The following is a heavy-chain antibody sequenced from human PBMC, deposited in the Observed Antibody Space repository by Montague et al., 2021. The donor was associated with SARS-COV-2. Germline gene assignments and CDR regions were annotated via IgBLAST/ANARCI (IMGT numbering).Heavy chain of an antibody. CDR3: ARGAEYSSSWYLAFEI. V-gene: IGHV4-59*01. CDR2: IYYSGST. J-gene: IGHJ3*02. Sequence: SETLSLTCTVSNGSISSYYWSWIRQPPGKGLEWIGYIYYSGSTNYNPSLKSRVTISVDTSKNQFSLKLSSVTAADTAVYYCARGAEYSSSWYLAFEIWGQGTMVTVSS. D-gene: IGHD6-13*01. CDR1: NGSISSYY.